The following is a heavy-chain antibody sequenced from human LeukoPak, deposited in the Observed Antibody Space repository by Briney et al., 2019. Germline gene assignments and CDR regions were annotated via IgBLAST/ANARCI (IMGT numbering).Heavy chain of an antibody. CDR3: ARAHIVGFDYYYYLDV. J-gene: IGHJ6*03. CDR2: IDSSGGYM. CDR1: GFTFNTYS. D-gene: IGHD2-21*01. Sequence: GGSLRLSCEASGFTFNTYSMNWARQAPGKGLEWVSSIDSSGGYMFYADSVKGRFTISRDNAKNSLFLQMNSLRADDTAVYYCARAHIVGFDYYYYLDVWGRGTTVTVSS. V-gene: IGHV3-21*01.